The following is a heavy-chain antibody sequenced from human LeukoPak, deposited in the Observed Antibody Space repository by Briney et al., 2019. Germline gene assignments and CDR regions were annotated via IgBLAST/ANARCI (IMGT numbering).Heavy chain of an antibody. D-gene: IGHD2-21*02. V-gene: IGHV3-11*04. CDR3: ASPRGRDGSYYYYMDV. J-gene: IGHJ6*03. Sequence: GGSLRLSCAASGFTFSDYYMSWIRQAPGKGLEWVSYISSSGSTIYYADSVKGRFTTSRDNAKNSLYLQMNSLRAEDTAVYYCASPRGRDGSYYYYMDVWGKGTTVTVSS. CDR1: GFTFSDYY. CDR2: ISSSGSTI.